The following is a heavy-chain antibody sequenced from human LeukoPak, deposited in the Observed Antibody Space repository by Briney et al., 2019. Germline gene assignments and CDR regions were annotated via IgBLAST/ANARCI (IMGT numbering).Heavy chain of an antibody. Sequence: PGGSLRLSCAASGFTFSSYSMNWVRQAPGKGLEWVSSISSSSSYIYYADSVKGRFTISRDNAKNSLYLQMNSLRAEDTAVYYCARQGYKDFGYYYYMDVWGKGTTVTVSS. CDR3: ARQGYKDFGYYYYMDV. D-gene: IGHD5-18*01. CDR2: ISSSSSYI. J-gene: IGHJ6*03. CDR1: GFTFSSYS. V-gene: IGHV3-21*01.